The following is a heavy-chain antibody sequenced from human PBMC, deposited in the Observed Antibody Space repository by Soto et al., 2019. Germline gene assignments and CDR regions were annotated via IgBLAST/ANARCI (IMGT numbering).Heavy chain of an antibody. V-gene: IGHV3-15*07. D-gene: IGHD3-10*01. J-gene: IGHJ4*02. Sequence: EVQLVESGGGLVKPGGSLRLSCAASGFTFSNAWMNWVRQAPGKGLEWVGRIKSKTDGGTTDYAAPVKGRFTISRDDSKSTLYLQMNSLKTEDTAVYYCTTSPGYYGSGSYYKNPFDYWGQGTLVTVSS. CDR2: IKSKTDGGTT. CDR3: TTSPGYYGSGSYYKNPFDY. CDR1: GFTFSNAW.